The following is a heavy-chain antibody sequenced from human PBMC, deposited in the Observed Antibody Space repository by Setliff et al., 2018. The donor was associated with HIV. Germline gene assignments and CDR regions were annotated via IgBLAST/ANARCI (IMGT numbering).Heavy chain of an antibody. J-gene: IGHJ5*02. CDR3: ARGRTQWPNYNYFDP. CDR2: INHSGST. Sequence: PSETLSLTCAVYGGSFSGYYWSWIRQPPGKGLEWIGEINHSGSTNFNPSLKSRVTIPVDTSKSQFSLKLSSRTAADTAVYYCARGRTQWPNYNYFDPWGLGTLVTVSS. V-gene: IGHV4-34*01. D-gene: IGHD6-19*01. CDR1: GGSFSGYY.